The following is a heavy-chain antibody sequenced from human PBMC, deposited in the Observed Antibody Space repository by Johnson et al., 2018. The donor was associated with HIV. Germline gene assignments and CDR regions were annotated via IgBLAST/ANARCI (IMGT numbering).Heavy chain of an antibody. CDR2: ISGSGAST. CDR3: ATRDPTHRPGAFDL. J-gene: IGHJ3*01. CDR1: GFTFNDYY. V-gene: IGHV3-11*04. D-gene: IGHD1-14*01. Sequence: QMLLVESGGGLVKPGGSLRLSCAVSGFTFNDYYMTWIRQAPGRGPEWISYISGSGASTYYADSLKGRCTISRDNSKNTLYLQMSSLRAEDTAVYYCATRDPTHRPGAFDLWGQGTMVTVSS.